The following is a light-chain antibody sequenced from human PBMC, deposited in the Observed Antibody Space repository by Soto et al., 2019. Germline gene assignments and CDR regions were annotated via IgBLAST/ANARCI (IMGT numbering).Light chain of an antibody. V-gene: IGLV2-11*01. CDR1: SSDVGGYTY. CDR2: DVS. J-gene: IGLJ1*01. Sequence: QSALTQPLSVSGSPGQSVTISCTGTSSDVGGYTYVSWYQHHPGKAPKLIIYDVSKRPSGVPDRFSGSKSGNTASLTISGLQAEDEADYYCCSYAGTYTYVFGTGTRSPS. CDR3: CSYAGTYTYV.